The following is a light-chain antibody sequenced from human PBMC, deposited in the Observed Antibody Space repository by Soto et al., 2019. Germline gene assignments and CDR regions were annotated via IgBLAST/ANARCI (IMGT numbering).Light chain of an antibody. J-gene: IGKJ2*01. CDR1: QSVTGRY. CDR2: GAS. V-gene: IGKV3D-20*01. CDR3: QSYGTAPYT. Sequence: EIVLTQSPATLSLSPGETATLSCGASQSVTGRYLAWYQQKPGLAPRLVIYGASSRATAVPDRFTGSGSGTDFTLTISRLEPEDFAVYYCQSYGTAPYTFDQGTKLEVK.